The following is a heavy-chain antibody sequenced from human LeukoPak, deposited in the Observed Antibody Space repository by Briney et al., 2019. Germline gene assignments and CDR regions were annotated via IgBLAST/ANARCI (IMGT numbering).Heavy chain of an antibody. D-gene: IGHD5/OR15-5a*01. J-gene: IGHJ3*02. CDR2: IYYSGST. CDR1: GGSISSYY. Sequence: PSETLSLTCTVSGGSISSYYWSWIRQPPGKGLEWIGYIYYSGSTNYNPSLKSRVTISVDTSKNQFSLKLSSVTAADTAVYYCARDASTVHAFDIWGQGTMVTVSS. V-gene: IGHV4-59*01. CDR3: ARDASTVHAFDI.